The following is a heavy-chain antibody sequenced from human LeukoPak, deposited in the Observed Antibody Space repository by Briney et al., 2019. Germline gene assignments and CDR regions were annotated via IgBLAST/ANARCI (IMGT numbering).Heavy chain of an antibody. CDR3: ARNSIAAAGTVPYYYYMDV. V-gene: IGHV3-30*01. Sequence: GGSLRLSCAASGFTFSSYAMHWVRQAPGKGLEWVAVISDDGSNKYYADSVKGRFTISRDNSKNTLYLQMNSLRAEDTAVYYCARNSIAAAGTVPYYYYMDVWGKGTTVTVSS. J-gene: IGHJ6*03. D-gene: IGHD6-13*01. CDR2: ISDDGSNK. CDR1: GFTFSSYA.